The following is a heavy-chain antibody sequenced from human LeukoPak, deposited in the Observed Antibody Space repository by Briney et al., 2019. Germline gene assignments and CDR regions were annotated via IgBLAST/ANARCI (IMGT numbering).Heavy chain of an antibody. D-gene: IGHD3-10*01. V-gene: IGHV4-34*01. Sequence: SETLSLTCAVYGGSFSGYYWSWIRQPPGKGLEWIGEINHSGSTNYNPSLKSRVTISVDTSKNQFSLKLSSVTAADTAVCYCARVFDTMVRGVNRFDPWGQGTLVTVSS. CDR3: ARVFDTMVRGVNRFDP. J-gene: IGHJ5*02. CDR1: GGSFSGYY. CDR2: INHSGST.